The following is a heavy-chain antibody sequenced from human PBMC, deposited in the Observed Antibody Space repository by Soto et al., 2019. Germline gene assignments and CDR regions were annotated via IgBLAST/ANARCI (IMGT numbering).Heavy chain of an antibody. CDR2: ITATGVSI. J-gene: IGHJ4*02. V-gene: IGHV3-23*01. D-gene: IGHD6-6*01. CDR1: GFPFSGYA. Sequence: EVQLLESGGGLVQPGGSLRLSCVASGFPFSGYAMSWVRQAPGKGLVWVSAITATGVSIYYADSVRGRFTISRDNSKNMLYLQMSTLRAEDTARYYCAQDSIPYSSSYDFDYWGRGALVTVSS. CDR3: AQDSIPYSSSYDFDY.